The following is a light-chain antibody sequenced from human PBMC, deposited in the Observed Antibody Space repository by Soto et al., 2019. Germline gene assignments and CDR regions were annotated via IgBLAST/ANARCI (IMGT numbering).Light chain of an antibody. CDR3: QQYNNWPRWT. J-gene: IGKJ1*01. Sequence: ELVMTQSPATLSVSPGERATLSCRASQSVSSNLAWYQQKPGQAPRLLIYGASTRATGIPARFSGSGSGTEFTLTISSLQSEDFAVYYCQQYNNWPRWTFGQGTKV. CDR1: QSVSSN. V-gene: IGKV3-15*01. CDR2: GAS.